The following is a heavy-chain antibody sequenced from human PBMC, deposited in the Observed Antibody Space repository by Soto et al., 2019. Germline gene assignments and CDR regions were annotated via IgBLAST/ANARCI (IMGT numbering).Heavy chain of an antibody. CDR2: INPSGGST. J-gene: IGHJ6*02. CDR3: ARSITMIVVVITGSGMDV. Sequence: ASVKVSCKASGYTFTSYYMHWVRQAPGQGLEWMGIINPSGGSTSYAQKFQGRVTMTRDTSTSTVYMELSSLRSEDTAVYYCARSITMIVVVITGSGMDVWAQGTTVTVSS. V-gene: IGHV1-46*01. D-gene: IGHD3-22*01. CDR1: GYTFTSYY.